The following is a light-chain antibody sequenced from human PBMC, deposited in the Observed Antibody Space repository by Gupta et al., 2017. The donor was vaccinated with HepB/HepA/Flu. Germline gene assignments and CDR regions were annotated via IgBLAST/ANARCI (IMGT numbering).Light chain of an antibody. Sequence: DLLLTQSPSYLSASQGERVTIPCRASQAVSSSLAWYQQKPGRAPMLLIYAASTMETGVPARFSGSGSGTEFTLTISSLQPEDFAVYYCQQDNSLLRTFGQGTRVDIK. CDR3: QQDNSLLRT. J-gene: IGKJ5*01. V-gene: IGKV1-12*01. CDR2: AAS. CDR1: QAVSSS.